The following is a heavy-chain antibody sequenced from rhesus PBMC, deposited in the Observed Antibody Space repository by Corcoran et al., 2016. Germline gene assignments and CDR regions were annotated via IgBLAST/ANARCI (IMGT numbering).Heavy chain of an antibody. J-gene: IGHJ4*01. Sequence: QVQLQESGPGLVKPSETLSLTCAVSGGSISEDYYWSWIRQPQGKGLEWFGYIYGSGWDTNYNPSLKNRVTISIDTSKNQFSLKLSSVTAADTAVYYCARDKGLYVGYYFDYWGQGVLVTVSS. CDR3: ARDKGLYVGYYFDY. CDR1: GGSISEDYY. D-gene: IGHD2-27*01. V-gene: IGHV4-106*01. CDR2: IYGSGWDT.